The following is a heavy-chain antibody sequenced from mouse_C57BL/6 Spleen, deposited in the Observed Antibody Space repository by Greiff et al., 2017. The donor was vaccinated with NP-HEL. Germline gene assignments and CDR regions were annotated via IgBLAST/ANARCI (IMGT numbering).Heavy chain of an antibody. V-gene: IGHV1-76*01. D-gene: IGHD2-4*01. CDR2: IYPGSGNT. CDR3: ARDYDYGNYAMDY. Sequence: VQLQQSGAELVRPGASVKLSCKASGYTFTDYYINWVKQRPGQGLEWIARIYPGSGNTYYNEKFKGKATLTAEKSSSNAYMQLSSLTSEDSAVYFCARDYDYGNYAMDYWGQGTSVTVSS. CDR1: GYTFTDYY. J-gene: IGHJ4*01.